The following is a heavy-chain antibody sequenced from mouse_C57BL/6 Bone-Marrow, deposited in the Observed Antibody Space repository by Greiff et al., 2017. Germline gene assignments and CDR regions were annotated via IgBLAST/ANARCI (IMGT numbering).Heavy chain of an antibody. CDR2: IWRGGST. CDR3: AKNYDYAWFAY. D-gene: IGHD2-4*01. J-gene: IGHJ3*01. V-gene: IGHV2-5*01. Sequence: VKVEESGPGLVQPSQSLSITCPVSGFSLTSYGVHWVRQSPGKGLEWLGVIWRGGSTDYNEAFMSRLSITKDNSKSQVFFKMNSLQADDTAIYYCAKNYDYAWFAYWGQGTLVTVSA. CDR1: GFSLTSYG.